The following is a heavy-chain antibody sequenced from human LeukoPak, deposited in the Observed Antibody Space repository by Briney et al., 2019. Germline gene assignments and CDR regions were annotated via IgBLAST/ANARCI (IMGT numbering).Heavy chain of an antibody. Sequence: PGGSLRLSCAASGFTFSIYSMNWVRQAPGKGLEWVSSISSSSSYIYYADSVKGRFTISRDNAKNSLYLQMNSLRAEDTAVYYCARDRSDRLAVAGTSAFDYWGQGTLVTVSS. J-gene: IGHJ4*02. CDR2: ISSSSSYI. CDR1: GFTFSIYS. CDR3: ARDRSDRLAVAGTSAFDY. V-gene: IGHV3-21*01. D-gene: IGHD6-19*01.